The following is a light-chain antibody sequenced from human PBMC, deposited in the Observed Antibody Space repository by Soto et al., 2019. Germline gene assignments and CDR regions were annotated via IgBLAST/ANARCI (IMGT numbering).Light chain of an antibody. CDR2: ASS. CDR1: QTVNNC. V-gene: IGKV1-12*01. Sequence: DIQITQSPSSASASVGDRVTITCRASQTVNNCLAWYQQRPGKAPKLLIYASSTLQGGVPSRFSGSGSGTDFTLTISSLQPEDFATYYCQQANTFPLTFGGGTKVDIX. J-gene: IGKJ4*01. CDR3: QQANTFPLT.